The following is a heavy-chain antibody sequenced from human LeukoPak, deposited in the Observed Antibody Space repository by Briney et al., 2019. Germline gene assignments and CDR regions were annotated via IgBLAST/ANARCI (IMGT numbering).Heavy chain of an antibody. V-gene: IGHV1-2*02. Sequence: ASVKVSCKASGYTFTGYYMHWVRQAPGQGLEWMGWINPNSGGTNYAQKFQGRVTMTRDTSISTAYMELSRLRSDDTAVYYCARAYLKVRGVFSGYWGQGTLVTVSS. CDR3: ARAYLKVRGVFSGY. CDR1: GYTFTGYY. CDR2: INPNSGGT. D-gene: IGHD3-10*01. J-gene: IGHJ4*02.